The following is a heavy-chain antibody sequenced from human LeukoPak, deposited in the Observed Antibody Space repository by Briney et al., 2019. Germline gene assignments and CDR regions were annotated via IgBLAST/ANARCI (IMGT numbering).Heavy chain of an antibody. V-gene: IGHV3-23*01. CDR3: AKRPDYYDSSGYYYYGKYFDY. D-gene: IGHD3-22*01. CDR1: GFTFSSYA. Sequence: GGSLRLSCAASGFTFSSYAMSWVRQAPGKGLEWVSAISGSGGSTYYADSVKGRFTISRDNSKNTLYLQMNSLRAEDTAVYYCAKRPDYYDSSGYYYYGKYFDYWGQGTLVTVSS. J-gene: IGHJ4*02. CDR2: ISGSGGST.